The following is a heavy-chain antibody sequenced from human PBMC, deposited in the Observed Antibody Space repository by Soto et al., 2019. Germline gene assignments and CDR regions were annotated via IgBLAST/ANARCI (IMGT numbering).Heavy chain of an antibody. J-gene: IGHJ3*02. CDR2: ISSSSSYI. D-gene: IGHD3-9*01. Sequence: GGSLRLSCAASGFTFSSYSMNWVRQAPGKGLEWVSSISSSSSYIYYADSVKGRFTISRDNAKNSLYLQMNSLRAEDTAVYYCARDRQSRGMYYDILTGYYGPVDAFDIWGQGTMVTVSS. CDR1: GFTFSSYS. V-gene: IGHV3-21*01. CDR3: ARDRQSRGMYYDILTGYYGPVDAFDI.